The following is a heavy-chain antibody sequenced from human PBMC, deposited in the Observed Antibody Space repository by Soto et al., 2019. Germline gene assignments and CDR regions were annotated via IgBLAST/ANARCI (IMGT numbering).Heavy chain of an antibody. D-gene: IGHD2-21*02. V-gene: IGHV1-18*04. CDR2: ISAYNGST. CDR1: GYTFTSYG. CDR3: ASAPCGGDCYFYYYCGMDV. Sequence: ASVKVSCKASGYTFTSYGISWVRQAPGQGLEWMGWISAYNGSTNYAQKLQGRVTMTTDTSTSTAYMELRSLRSDDTAVYYCASAPCGGDCYFYYYCGMDVWGQGTTVTVSS. J-gene: IGHJ6*02.